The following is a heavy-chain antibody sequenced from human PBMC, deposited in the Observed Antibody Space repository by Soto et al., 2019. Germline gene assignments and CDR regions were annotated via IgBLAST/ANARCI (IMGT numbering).Heavy chain of an antibody. CDR3: AREPAARDEFDL. D-gene: IGHD6-6*01. Sequence: GGSLRLSCAASGFTFSSYSMNWVRQAPGKGLEWVSSISSSSSYIYYADSVKGRFTISRDNAKNSLYLQMNSLRAEDMAVYQCAREPAARDEFDLWGQGTLVTV. J-gene: IGHJ3*01. CDR1: GFTFSSYS. CDR2: ISSSSSYI. V-gene: IGHV3-21*01.